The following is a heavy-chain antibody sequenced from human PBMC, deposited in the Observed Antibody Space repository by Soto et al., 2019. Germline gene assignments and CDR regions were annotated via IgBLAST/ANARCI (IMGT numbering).Heavy chain of an antibody. J-gene: IGHJ4*02. V-gene: IGHV3-7*05. D-gene: IGHD1-26*01. CDR3: ARGLYTGSPHFFY. CDR2: INPDGNEK. Sequence: PGGSLRLSCAASRSTFSSYWMTWVRRAPGKGLEWAANINPDGNEKNYVDSVKGRFTISRDNAKNSLYLQMNSLRAEDTAVYYCARGLYTGSPHFFYWGQGTQVTVSS. CDR1: RSTFSSYW.